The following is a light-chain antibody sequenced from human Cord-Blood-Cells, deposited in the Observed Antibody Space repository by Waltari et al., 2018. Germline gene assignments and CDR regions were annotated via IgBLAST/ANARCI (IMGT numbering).Light chain of an antibody. CDR3: QQRSNWPVT. CDR1: QSVSSY. J-gene: IGKJ3*01. Sequence: EIVLTQSPAPLSLSPGERATLSCRDSQSVSSYLAWYQQKPGQAPRLLIYDASNRATGIPARFSGSGSGTDFTLTISSLEPEDFAVYYCQQRSNWPVTFGPGTKVDIK. CDR2: DAS. V-gene: IGKV3-11*01.